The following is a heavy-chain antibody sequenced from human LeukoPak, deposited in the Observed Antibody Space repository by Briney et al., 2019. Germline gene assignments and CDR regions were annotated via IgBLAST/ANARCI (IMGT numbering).Heavy chain of an antibody. Sequence: ASVKVSCKASGYTFTSYGISWVRQAPGQGLEWMGWISAYNGNTNYAQKLQGRVTMTTDTSTSTAYMELRSLRSDDTAVYYCARVWYDFWSGYQTYYMDVWGKGTTVTVSS. V-gene: IGHV1-18*01. CDR3: ARVWYDFWSGYQTYYMDV. J-gene: IGHJ6*03. D-gene: IGHD3-3*01. CDR1: GYTFTSYG. CDR2: ISAYNGNT.